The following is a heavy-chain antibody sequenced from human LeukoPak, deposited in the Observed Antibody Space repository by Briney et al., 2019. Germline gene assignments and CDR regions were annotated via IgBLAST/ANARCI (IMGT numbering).Heavy chain of an antibody. V-gene: IGHV4-61*01. J-gene: IGHJ6*02. CDR1: GGSVSSGSYY. D-gene: IGHD3-10*01. Sequence: SETLSLTCIVSGGSVSSGSYYWSWIRQPPGKGLEWIGYIYYSGSTNYNPSLKSRVTISVDTSKNQFSLKLSSVTAADTAVYYCARGLMASTVFSGMDVWGQGTTVTVSS. CDR3: ARGLMASTVFSGMDV. CDR2: IYYSGST.